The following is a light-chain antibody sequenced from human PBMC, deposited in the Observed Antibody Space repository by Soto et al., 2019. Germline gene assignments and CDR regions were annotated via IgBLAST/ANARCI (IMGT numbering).Light chain of an antibody. V-gene: IGLV2-23*01. CDR1: SSDVGSYNL. Sequence: QSALTQPASVSGSPGQSITISCTGTSSDVGSYNLVSWYQQHPGKAPKLMIYEGSKRPSGVSNRFSGSKSGNTASLTISGLQAEYEADYYCCSCAGSSSYVFGTGTKVTVL. CDR3: CSCAGSSSYV. J-gene: IGLJ1*01. CDR2: EGS.